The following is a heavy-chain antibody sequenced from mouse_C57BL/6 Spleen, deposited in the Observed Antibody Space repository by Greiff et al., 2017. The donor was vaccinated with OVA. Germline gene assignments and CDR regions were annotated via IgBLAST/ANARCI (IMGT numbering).Heavy chain of an antibody. V-gene: IGHV1-69*01. CDR3: ASYYYGSSGAMDY. CDR2: IDPSDSYT. D-gene: IGHD1-1*01. J-gene: IGHJ4*01. CDR1: GYTFTSYW. Sequence: QVQLKQPGAELVMPGASVKLSCKASGYTFTSYWMHWVKQRPGQGLEWIGEIDPSDSYTNYNQKFKGKSTLTVDKSSSTAYMQLSSLTSEDSAVYYCASYYYGSSGAMDYWGQGTSVTVSS.